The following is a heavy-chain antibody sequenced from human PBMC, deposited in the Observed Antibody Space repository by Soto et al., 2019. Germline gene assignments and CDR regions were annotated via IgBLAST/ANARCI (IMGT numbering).Heavy chain of an antibody. V-gene: IGHV3-33*01. J-gene: IGHJ4*02. D-gene: IGHD6-13*01. Sequence: PGGSLRLSCAASGFTFSSYGMHWVRQAPGKGLEWVAVIWYDGSNKYYADSVKGRFTISRDNSKNTLYLQMNSLRAEDTAVYYCARDSTPGPGGSWYCNYWGQGTLVTVSS. CDR3: ARDSTPGPGGSWYCNY. CDR1: GFTFSSYG. CDR2: IWYDGSNK.